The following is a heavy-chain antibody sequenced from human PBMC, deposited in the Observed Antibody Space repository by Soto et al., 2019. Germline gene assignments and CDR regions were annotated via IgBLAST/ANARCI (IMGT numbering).Heavy chain of an antibody. CDR2: ISGSGESI. V-gene: IGHV3-23*01. CDR1: GFIFSDYA. Sequence: GGSLRLSCAASGFIFSDYAMTWVRQAPGKGLEWVSGISGSGESIYYADSVEGRFTISRDNSKNTLYLQMNSLRGEDTAVYYWANLQHGSYWFTHSPCSLAVWGQGTPVTVSS. J-gene: IGHJ6*02. CDR3: ANLQHGSYWFTHSPCSLAV. D-gene: IGHD2-8*02.